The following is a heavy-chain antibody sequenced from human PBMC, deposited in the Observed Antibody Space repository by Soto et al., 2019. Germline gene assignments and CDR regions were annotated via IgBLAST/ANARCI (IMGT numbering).Heavy chain of an antibody. J-gene: IGHJ4*02. CDR1: GGSISSSSYY. CDR2: IYYSGST. Sequence: SETLSLTCTVSGGSISSSSYYWGWIRQPPGKGLEWIGSIYYSGSTYYNPSLKSRVTISVDTSKNQFSLKLSSVTAADTAVYYCARGNGQWLEAFDYWGQGTLVTVPQ. CDR3: ARGNGQWLEAFDY. V-gene: IGHV4-39*01. D-gene: IGHD6-19*01.